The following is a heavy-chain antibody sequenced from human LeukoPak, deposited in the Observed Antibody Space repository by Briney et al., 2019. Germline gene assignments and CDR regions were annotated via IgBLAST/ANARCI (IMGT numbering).Heavy chain of an antibody. D-gene: IGHD6-13*01. J-gene: IGHJ4*02. V-gene: IGHV3-48*03. CDR2: INSSGNSM. CDR3: ARGRAAVQEN. Sequence: GGSLRLSCSASGFFFSIYEMNWVRQAPGKGLEWISYINSSGNSMYYADSVKGRFTISRDNVKNSLYLQMNSLRGDDTAVYYCARGRAAVQENWGQGTLVTVSS. CDR1: GFFFSIYE.